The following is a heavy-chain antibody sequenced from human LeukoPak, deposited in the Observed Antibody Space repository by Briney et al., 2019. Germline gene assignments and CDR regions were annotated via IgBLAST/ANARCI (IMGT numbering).Heavy chain of an antibody. Sequence: SGPALVKPTQPLTLTCTFSGFSLSTSAMRVDWIRQAPGKTLEWLARIDWDDNKFYSTSLKTRLTISKDTSKNQVVLTMTNMDPVDTATYYCARIRSQLGYGMDVWGQGTTVTVSS. CDR2: IDWDDNK. J-gene: IGHJ6*01. V-gene: IGHV2-70*04. CDR1: GFSLSTSAMR. CDR3: ARIRSQLGYGMDV. D-gene: IGHD6-13*01.